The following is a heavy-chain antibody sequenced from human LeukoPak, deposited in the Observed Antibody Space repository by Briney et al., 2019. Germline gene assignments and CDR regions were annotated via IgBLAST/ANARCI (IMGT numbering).Heavy chain of an antibody. Sequence: PSETLSLTCTVSSGSISSGDSYWGWIRQPPGKGLEWIGYIYYSGSTNYNPSLKSRVTMSVDTSKNQFSLKLSSVTAADTAVYYCARNSGSFYFDYWGQGTLVTVSS. CDR3: ARNSGSFYFDY. V-gene: IGHV4-61*05. J-gene: IGHJ4*02. CDR2: IYYSGST. CDR1: SGSISSGDSY. D-gene: IGHD1-26*01.